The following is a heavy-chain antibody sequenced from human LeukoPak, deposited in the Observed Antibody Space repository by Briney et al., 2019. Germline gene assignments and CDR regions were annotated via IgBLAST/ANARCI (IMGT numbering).Heavy chain of an antibody. J-gene: IGHJ1*01. D-gene: IGHD6-13*01. CDR3: ANSGMQQPEDEH. CDR1: GLTLRSYD. V-gene: IGHV3-23*01. CDR2: ISGSGGST. Sequence: PGGSLRLSCAASGLTLRSYDVSWVRQAPGKGLEWVSAISGSGGSTYYADSVKGRFTISRDNSKNTLYLQMNSLRAEDTAVYYCANSGMQQPEDEHWGQGTLVTVSS.